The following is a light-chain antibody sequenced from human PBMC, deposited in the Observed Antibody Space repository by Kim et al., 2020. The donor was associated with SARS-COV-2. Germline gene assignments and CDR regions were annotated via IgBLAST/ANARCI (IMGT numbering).Light chain of an antibody. CDR3: QSYDSSNHV. CDR2: EDN. Sequence: NFMLTQPHSVSESPGKTVTISCTGSSGSIASNYVQWYQQRPGSAPTTVIYEDNQRPSGVPDRFSGSIDSSSNSASLTITGLKTEDEADYYWQSYDSSNHVFGAGTKVTVL. J-gene: IGLJ1*01. V-gene: IGLV6-57*02. CDR1: SGSIASNY.